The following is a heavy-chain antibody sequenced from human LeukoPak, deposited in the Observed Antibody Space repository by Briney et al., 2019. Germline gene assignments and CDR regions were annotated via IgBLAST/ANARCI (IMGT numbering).Heavy chain of an antibody. CDR1: GDSVSSNNAA. V-gene: IGHV6-1*01. CDR3: AREKRMSSRSPIIDY. D-gene: IGHD6-13*01. CDR2: TYYRSKWYN. Sequence: SQTLSLTCAISGDSVSSNNAAWNWIRQSPSRGLEWLGRTYYRSKWYNDYAVSVQSRITINPDTSKNQFSLQLNSVTPEDTAVYYCAREKRMSSRSPIIDYWGQGTLVTVSS. J-gene: IGHJ4*02.